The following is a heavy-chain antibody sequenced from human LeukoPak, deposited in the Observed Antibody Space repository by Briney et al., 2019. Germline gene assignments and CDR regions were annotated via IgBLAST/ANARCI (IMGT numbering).Heavy chain of an antibody. CDR2: ISGSGGST. Sequence: GGSLRLSCAASGFTFSSYGMHWVRQAPGKGLEWVSAISGSGGSTYYADSVKDRFTISRDNSKNTLYLQMNSLRAEDTAVYYCAKEQRLASFDYWGQGTLVTVSS. CDR1: GFTFSSYG. V-gene: IGHV3-23*01. D-gene: IGHD6-25*01. CDR3: AKEQRLASFDY. J-gene: IGHJ4*02.